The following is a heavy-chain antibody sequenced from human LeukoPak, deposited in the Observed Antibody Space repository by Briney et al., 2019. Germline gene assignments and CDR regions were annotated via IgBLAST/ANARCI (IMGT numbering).Heavy chain of an antibody. CDR3: ATFTVTGLMYHYGMDV. CDR1: GYTFTGYY. D-gene: IGHD4-17*01. J-gene: IGHJ6*02. Sequence: GASVKVSCKASGYTFTGYYMHWVRQAPGQGLEWVGWINPNGGGTNYPQRFQGRVTMTRDTSISTAYMELSRLRSDDTAVYYCATFTVTGLMYHYGMDVWGQGTTVTVSS. V-gene: IGHV1-2*02. CDR2: INPNGGGT.